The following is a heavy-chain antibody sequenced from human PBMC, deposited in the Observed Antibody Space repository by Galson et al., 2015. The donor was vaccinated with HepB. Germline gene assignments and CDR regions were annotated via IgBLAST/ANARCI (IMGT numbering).Heavy chain of an antibody. V-gene: IGHV3-30*04. D-gene: IGHD3-3*01. Sequence: SLRLSCAASGFTFSSYAMHWVRQAPGKGLEWVAVISYDGGNKYYADSVKGRFTISRDNSKNTLYLQMNSLRAEDTAVYYCARDRDFWSGYVYSYYYGTDVSGHGTTVTASS. CDR3: ARDRDFWSGYVYSYYYGTDV. CDR2: ISYDGGNK. J-gene: IGHJ6*02. CDR1: GFTFSSYA.